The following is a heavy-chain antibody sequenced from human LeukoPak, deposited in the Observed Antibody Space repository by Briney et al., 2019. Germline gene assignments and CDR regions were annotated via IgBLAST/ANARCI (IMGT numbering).Heavy chain of an antibody. V-gene: IGHV3-30*02. D-gene: IGHD3-10*01. CDR1: GFTFSSYG. CDR3: AVPSGDYDYGRDV. J-gene: IGHJ6*02. Sequence: GGSLRLSCAASGFTFSSYGMHWVRQAPGKGLEWVAFIRYDGSNKYYADSVKGRFTISRDNSKNTLYLQMNSLRAEDTAVYYCAVPSGDYDYGRDVWGQGTTVTVSS. CDR2: IRYDGSNK.